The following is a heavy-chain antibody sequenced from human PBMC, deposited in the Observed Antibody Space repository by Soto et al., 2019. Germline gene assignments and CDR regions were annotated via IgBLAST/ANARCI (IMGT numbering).Heavy chain of an antibody. J-gene: IGHJ6*02. CDR2: FSGSGGNI. CDR1: GFTFSTHA. Sequence: GESLKISCVASGFTFSTHAMSWVRQAPGKGLEWVSTFSGSGGNIYYAESVKGRLTISRDDSKNTLYLHMNSLRVEDTAVYYCAKDPPWTVGPLAMDVWGQGTTVTVS. V-gene: IGHV3-23*01. D-gene: IGHD3-3*01. CDR3: AKDPPWTVGPLAMDV.